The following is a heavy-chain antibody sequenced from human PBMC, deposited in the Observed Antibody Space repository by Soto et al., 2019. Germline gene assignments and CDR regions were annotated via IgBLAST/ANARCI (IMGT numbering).Heavy chain of an antibody. J-gene: IGHJ6*02. Sequence: GGSLRLSCAASGFTFSDYYMSWIRQAPGKGLEWVSYISSSSSYTNYADSVKGRFTISRDNAKNSLYLQMNSLRAEDTAVYYCARLEIPRAYSSSWPPMDVWGQGTTVTVSS. V-gene: IGHV3-11*06. CDR3: ARLEIPRAYSSSWPPMDV. D-gene: IGHD6-13*01. CDR2: ISSSSSYT. CDR1: GFTFSDYY.